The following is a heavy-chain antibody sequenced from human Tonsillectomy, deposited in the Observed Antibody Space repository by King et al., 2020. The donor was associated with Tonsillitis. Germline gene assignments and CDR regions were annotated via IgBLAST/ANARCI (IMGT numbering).Heavy chain of an antibody. Sequence: QLVQSGGGLIQPGGSLRLSCAASGFTVSSNYMSWVRQAPGKGLEWVSVIYSGGSTYYADSVKGRFTIPRDNSKNTLYLQMNTLRAEDTAVYYCARDRGLSLYYYYGMDVWGQGTTVTVSS. D-gene: IGHD3-10*01. V-gene: IGHV3-53*01. CDR2: IYSGGST. CDR1: GFTVSSNY. CDR3: ARDRGLSLYYYYGMDV. J-gene: IGHJ6*02.